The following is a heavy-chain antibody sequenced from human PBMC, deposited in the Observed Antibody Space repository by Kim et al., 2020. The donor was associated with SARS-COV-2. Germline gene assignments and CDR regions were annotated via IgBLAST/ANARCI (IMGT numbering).Heavy chain of an antibody. Sequence: GGSLRLSCAASGFTFSSYAMSWVRQAPGKGLEWVSATSGSGGSTYYADSVKGRFTISRDNSKNTLYLQMNSLRAEDTAVYYCAKGYYYGSGSPPGAFDIWGQGTMVTVSS. CDR1: GFTFSSYA. CDR3: AKGYYYGSGSPPGAFDI. CDR2: TSGSGGST. D-gene: IGHD3-10*01. V-gene: IGHV3-23*01. J-gene: IGHJ3*02.